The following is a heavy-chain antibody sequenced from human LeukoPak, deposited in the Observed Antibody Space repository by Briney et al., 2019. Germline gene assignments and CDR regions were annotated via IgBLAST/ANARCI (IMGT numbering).Heavy chain of an antibody. CDR1: GFTFSSYA. Sequence: GGSLRLSCAASGFTFSSYAMSWVRQAPGKGLERVSAISGSGGSTYYADSVKGRFTISRDNSKNTLYLQMNSLRAEDTAVYYCAKDGSELLWFGELSFNWFDPWGQGTLVTVSS. CDR2: ISGSGGST. CDR3: AKDGSELLWFGELSFNWFDP. D-gene: IGHD3-10*01. J-gene: IGHJ5*02. V-gene: IGHV3-23*01.